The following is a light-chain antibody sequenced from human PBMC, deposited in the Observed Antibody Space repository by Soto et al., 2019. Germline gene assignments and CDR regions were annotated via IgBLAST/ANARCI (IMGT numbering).Light chain of an antibody. V-gene: IGKV3-20*01. CDR3: QQYGSSSWT. Sequence: EIVLTQSPGTLSSSPGERATLSCRASQSVSSSYFAWYQQKPGQAPRLLIYAASSRATGIPDRFSGSGSGTDFNLTIRRLEPEDFAVYYCQQYGSSSWTFGQGTRVEI. CDR2: AAS. CDR1: QSVSSSY. J-gene: IGKJ1*01.